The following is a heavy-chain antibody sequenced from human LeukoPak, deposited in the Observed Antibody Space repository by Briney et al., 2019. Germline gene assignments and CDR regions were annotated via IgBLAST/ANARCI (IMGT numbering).Heavy chain of an antibody. J-gene: IGHJ6*02. CDR2: IYSGGST. V-gene: IGHV3-53*01. Sequence: GGSLRLSCAASGFTVSSNYMSWVRQAPGKGLEWVSVIYSGGSTYYADSVKGRFTISRDNSKNTLYLQMNSLRAEDTAVYYCAKAFARPYFYYGMDVWGQGTTVTVSS. CDR1: GFTVSSNY. D-gene: IGHD6-6*01. CDR3: AKAFARPYFYYGMDV.